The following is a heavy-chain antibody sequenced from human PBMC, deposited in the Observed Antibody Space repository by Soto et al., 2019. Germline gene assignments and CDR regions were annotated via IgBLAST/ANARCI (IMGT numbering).Heavy chain of an antibody. V-gene: IGHV1-18*01. CDR3: AREHIVVVTARNYYYYGMDV. CDR2: ISAYNGNT. D-gene: IGHD2-21*02. Sequence: GASVKVSCKASGYTFTSYGISWVRQAPGQGLEWMGWISAYNGNTNYAQKLQGRVTMTTDTSTSTAYMELRSLRSDDTAVYYRAREHIVVVTARNYYYYGMDVWGQGTTVTVSS. J-gene: IGHJ6*02. CDR1: GYTFTSYG.